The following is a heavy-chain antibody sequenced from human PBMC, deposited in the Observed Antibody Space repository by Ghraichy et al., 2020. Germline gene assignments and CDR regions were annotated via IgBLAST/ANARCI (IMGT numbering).Heavy chain of an antibody. V-gene: IGHV3-7*03. D-gene: IGHD3-22*01. J-gene: IGHJ3*02. Sequence: GGSLRLSCAASGFTLRTYWMTWIRQAPGKGLEWVANINQDGSKQYYVDSVKGRFTISRDNAKNSLDLQMNSLRADDTAIYYCARDATFYDGSAYYDVFDIWGQGTLVTASS. CDR3: ARDATFYDGSAYYDVFDI. CDR1: GFTLRTYW. CDR2: INQDGSKQ.